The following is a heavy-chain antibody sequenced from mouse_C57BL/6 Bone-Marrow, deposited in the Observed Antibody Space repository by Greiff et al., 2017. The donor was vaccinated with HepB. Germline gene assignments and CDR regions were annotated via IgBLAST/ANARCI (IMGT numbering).Heavy chain of an antibody. V-gene: IGHV5-16*01. J-gene: IGHJ2*01. CDR2: INYDGSST. D-gene: IGHD4-1*02. Sequence: EVKLVESEGGLVQPGSSMKLSCTASGFTFSDYYMAWVRQVPEKGLEWVANINYDGSSTYYLDSLKSRFIISRDNAKNILYLQMSSLKSEDTATYYCARDRQLFFDYWGQGTTLTVSS. CDR1: GFTFSDYY. CDR3: ARDRQLFFDY.